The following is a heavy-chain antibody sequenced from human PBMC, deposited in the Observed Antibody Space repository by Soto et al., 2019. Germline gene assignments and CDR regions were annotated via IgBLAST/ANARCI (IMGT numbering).Heavy chain of an antibody. CDR1: GFTFDDYA. V-gene: IGHV3-9*01. J-gene: IGHJ4*02. CDR3: AKDIYGSGSD. D-gene: IGHD3-10*01. CDR2: ISWNSGSI. Sequence: EVQLVESGGGLVQPGRSLTLSCAASGFTFDDYAMHWVRQAPGKGLEWVSGISWNSGSIGYADSVKGRFTISRDNAKNSLYLQMNSLRAEDTALYYCAKDIYGSGSDWGQGTLVTVSS.